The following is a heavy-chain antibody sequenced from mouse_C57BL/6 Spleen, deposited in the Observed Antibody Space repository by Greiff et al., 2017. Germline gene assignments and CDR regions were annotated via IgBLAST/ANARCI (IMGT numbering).Heavy chain of an antibody. CDR2: ISSGSSTI. CDR1: GFTFSDYG. CDR3: ARQGTYYSNSWFAY. J-gene: IGHJ3*01. D-gene: IGHD2-5*01. V-gene: IGHV5-17*01. Sequence: EVQGVESGGGLVKPGGSLKLSCAASGFTFSDYGMHWVRQAPEKGLEWVAYISSGSSTIYYADTVKGRFTISRDNAKNTLFLQMTSLRSEDTAMYYCARQGTYYSNSWFAYWGQGTLVTVSA.